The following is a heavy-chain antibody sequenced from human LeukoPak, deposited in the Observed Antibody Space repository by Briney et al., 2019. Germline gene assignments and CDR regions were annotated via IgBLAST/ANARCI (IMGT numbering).Heavy chain of an antibody. V-gene: IGHV4-59*01. Sequence: KSSETLSLTCTVSGDSISSYYWSWIRQPPGKGLDWIGYIHYSGNSNYNPSLKSRVTISVDPSKNQFSLKLSSVTAADTAMYFCAMVDGYNYGSFDPWGQGTLVTVSS. CDR2: IHYSGNS. J-gene: IGHJ5*02. D-gene: IGHD5-18*01. CDR1: GDSISSYY. CDR3: AMVDGYNYGSFDP.